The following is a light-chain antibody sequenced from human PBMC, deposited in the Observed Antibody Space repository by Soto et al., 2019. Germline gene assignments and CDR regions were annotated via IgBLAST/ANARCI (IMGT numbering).Light chain of an antibody. J-gene: IGKJ5*01. Sequence: DIQMTQSPSSLSASVGDRVTITCRASQNIRNYFNWYQQKPGEAPKLLISAVSSLETGVPSRFSGSGSGTDFTLTITSLQPEDFATYYCQQSYNTPRTFGQGTRLEIK. CDR2: AVS. CDR3: QQSYNTPRT. CDR1: QNIRNY. V-gene: IGKV1-39*01.